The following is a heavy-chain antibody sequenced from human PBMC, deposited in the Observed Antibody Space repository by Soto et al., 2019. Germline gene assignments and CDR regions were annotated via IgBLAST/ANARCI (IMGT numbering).Heavy chain of an antibody. D-gene: IGHD1-7*01. J-gene: IGHJ3*02. V-gene: IGHV3-30*03. CDR2: ISYDGSNK. CDR3: ATSNWNYGADAFDI. Sequence: GGSLRLSCAASGFTFSSYGMHWVRQAPGKGLEWVAVISYDGSNKYYADSVKGRFTISRDNSKNTLYLQMNSLRAEDTAVYYCATSNWNYGADAFDIWGQGTMVTVSS. CDR1: GFTFSSYG.